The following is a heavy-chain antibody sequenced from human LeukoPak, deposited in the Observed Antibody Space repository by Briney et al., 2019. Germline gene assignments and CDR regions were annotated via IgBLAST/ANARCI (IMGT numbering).Heavy chain of an antibody. CDR1: GYTFTGYY. D-gene: IGHD2/OR15-2a*01. CDR2: INPNSGGT. V-gene: IGHV1-2*02. Sequence: ASMKVSCKASGYTFTGYYMHWVRQAPGQGLEWMGWINPNSGGTNYAQKFQGRVTMTRDTSISTAYMELSRLRSDDTAVYYCARVTYLLYPLDYWGQGTLVTVSS. CDR3: ARVTYLLYPLDY. J-gene: IGHJ4*02.